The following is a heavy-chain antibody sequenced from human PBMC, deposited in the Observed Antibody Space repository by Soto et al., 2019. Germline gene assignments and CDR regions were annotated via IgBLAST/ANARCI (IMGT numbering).Heavy chain of an antibody. CDR1: GGTFSSYA. CDR3: ARGGRLLAYCGGDCYPKGGAFDI. D-gene: IGHD2-21*02. CDR2: IIPIFGTA. V-gene: IGHV1-69*01. Sequence: QVQLVQSGAEVKKPGSSVKVSCKASGGTFSSYAISWVRQAPGQGLEWMGGIIPIFGTANYAQKFQGRVTITADESTRTAYMELSSLRSEDTAVYYCARGGRLLAYCGGDCYPKGGAFDIWGQGTMVTVSS. J-gene: IGHJ3*02.